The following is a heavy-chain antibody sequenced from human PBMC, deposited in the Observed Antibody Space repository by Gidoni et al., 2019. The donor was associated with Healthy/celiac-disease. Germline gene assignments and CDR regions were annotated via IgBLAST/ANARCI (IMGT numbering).Heavy chain of an antibody. CDR2: IYYRGST. J-gene: IGHJ4*02. CDR3: ARRVYSSGYYDY. V-gene: IGHV4-39*01. CDR1: GGSISLSSYY. Sequence: QLQLQESGPGLVKPSETLSLTCTVSGGSISLSSYYWGWIRKPPGKGREWSGGIYYRGSTYYNPSLKSRVTISVDTSKNQFSLKLRTVTAADTAVYYCARRVYSSGYYDYWGQGTLITVSS. D-gene: IGHD3-22*01.